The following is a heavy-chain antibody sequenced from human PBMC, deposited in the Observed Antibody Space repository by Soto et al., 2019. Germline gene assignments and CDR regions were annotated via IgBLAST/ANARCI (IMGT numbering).Heavy chain of an antibody. J-gene: IGHJ4*02. CDR2: ISGSGGST. Sequence: EVQLLESGGGLVQPGGSLRLSCAASGFTFTSYAMSWVRQAPGKWLEWVSAISGSGGSTYYADSVKGRFTISRDNSKNTLYLQMNSLRAEDTAVYYCAKVAYFMIVVVYYFDYWGQGTLVTVSS. CDR3: AKVAYFMIVVVYYFDY. D-gene: IGHD3-22*01. V-gene: IGHV3-23*01. CDR1: GFTFTSYA.